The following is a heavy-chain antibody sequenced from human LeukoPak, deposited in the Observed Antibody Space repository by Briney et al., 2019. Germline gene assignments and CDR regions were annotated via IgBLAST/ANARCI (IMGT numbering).Heavy chain of an antibody. V-gene: IGHV3-15*01. CDR3: STGSSGWYNWYFDL. CDR1: GFTFSNAW. Sequence: GSLRLSCAASGFTFSNAWMSWVRQAPGKGLEWIGRIKSNSNGATTDYAAPVKGGSTISRDDSKKTLYLEMSSLKTEDTAVYYCSTGSSGWYNWYFDLWGRGSLVSVSS. D-gene: IGHD6-19*01. CDR2: IKSNSNGATT. J-gene: IGHJ2*01.